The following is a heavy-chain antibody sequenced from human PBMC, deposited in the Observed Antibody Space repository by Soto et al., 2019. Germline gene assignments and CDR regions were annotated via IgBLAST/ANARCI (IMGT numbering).Heavy chain of an antibody. V-gene: IGHV4-31*03. J-gene: IGHJ4*02. CDR3: ARTRAVSYYVSITYYFDY. D-gene: IGHD3-10*02. CDR2: IYYSGST. Sequence: SETLSLTCTVSGGSISNDDYYWSWIRQHPRKGLEWIGYIYYSGSTYYTPSLRSRVTTSVDTSKNQFSLKLSSVTAADTAMYYCARTRAVSYYVSITYYFDYWGQGTPVTVSS. CDR1: GGSISNDDYY.